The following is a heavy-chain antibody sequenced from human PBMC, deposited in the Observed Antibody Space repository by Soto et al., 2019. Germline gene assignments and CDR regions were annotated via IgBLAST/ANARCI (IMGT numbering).Heavy chain of an antibody. J-gene: IGHJ6*02. CDR1: GGTFSSYA. D-gene: IGHD3-16*01. CDR2: IIPIFGTA. V-gene: IGHV1-69*01. Sequence: QVQLVQSGAEVKKPGSSVKVSCKASGGTFSSYAISWVRQAPGQGLEWMGGIIPIFGTANYAQKFQGRVTIPAAESTSTAYLELSSLRSEDTAVYYCASSGYDYVWGSKDYYYYYRMDVWGQGTTVTVSS. CDR3: ASSGYDYVWGSKDYYYYYRMDV.